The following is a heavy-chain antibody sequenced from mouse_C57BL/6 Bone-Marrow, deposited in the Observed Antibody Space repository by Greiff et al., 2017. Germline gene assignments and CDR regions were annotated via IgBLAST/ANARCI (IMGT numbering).Heavy chain of an antibody. V-gene: IGHV2-2*01. CDR2: IWSGGST. CDR3: ARPNYYGSSQGYFDY. J-gene: IGHJ2*01. D-gene: IGHD1-1*01. CDR1: GFSLTSYG. Sequence: QVQLQQSGPGLVQPSQSLSITCTVSGFSLTSYGVHWVRQSPGKGLEWLGVIWSGGSTDYNAAFISRLSISKDNSKSQVFFKMNSLQADDTAIYYCARPNYYGSSQGYFDYWGQGTTLTVSS.